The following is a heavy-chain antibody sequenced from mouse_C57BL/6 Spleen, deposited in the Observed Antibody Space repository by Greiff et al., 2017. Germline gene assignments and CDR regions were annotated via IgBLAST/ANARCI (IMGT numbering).Heavy chain of an antibody. CDR2: INPYNGGT. CDR1: GYTFTDYY. J-gene: IGHJ2*01. D-gene: IGHD2-3*01. Sequence: VHVKQSGPVLVKPGASVKMSCKASGYTFTDYYMNWVKQSHGKSLEWIGVINPYNGGTSYNQKFKGKATLTVDKSSSTAYMELNSLTSEDSAVYYCARWALYDGYYDYWGQGTTLTVSS. CDR3: ARWALYDGYYDY. V-gene: IGHV1-19*01.